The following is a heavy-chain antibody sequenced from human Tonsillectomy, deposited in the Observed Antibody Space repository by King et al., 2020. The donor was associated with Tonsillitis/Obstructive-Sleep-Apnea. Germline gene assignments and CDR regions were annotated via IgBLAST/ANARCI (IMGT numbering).Heavy chain of an antibody. CDR2: MNPNSGNT. Sequence: QLVQSGAEVKKPGASVKVSCKASGYTFTSYDINWVRQATGQGLEWMGWMNPNSGNTGYAQKFQGRVTMTRNTSISTAYMEMSSLRSEDTAVYYCARALGTYYDFWSGYYTGFDYYYMDVWGKGTPVTVSS. D-gene: IGHD3-3*01. V-gene: IGHV1-8*01. CDR3: ARALGTYYDFWSGYYTGFDYYYMDV. J-gene: IGHJ6*03. CDR1: GYTFTSYD.